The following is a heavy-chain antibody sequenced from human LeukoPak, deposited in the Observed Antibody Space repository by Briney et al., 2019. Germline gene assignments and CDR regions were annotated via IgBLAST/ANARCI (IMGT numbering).Heavy chain of an antibody. CDR3: ARDGVHYDFWSGYYTAAFDI. Sequence: GGSLRLSCAASGFTFSSYEMNGVRQAPGKGLEWVSYISSSGSTIYYADSVKGRFTISRDNAKNSLYLQMNSLRAEDTAVYYCARDGVHYDFWSGYYTAAFDIWGQGTMVTVSS. CDR2: ISSSGSTI. V-gene: IGHV3-48*03. D-gene: IGHD3-3*01. CDR1: GFTFSSYE. J-gene: IGHJ3*02.